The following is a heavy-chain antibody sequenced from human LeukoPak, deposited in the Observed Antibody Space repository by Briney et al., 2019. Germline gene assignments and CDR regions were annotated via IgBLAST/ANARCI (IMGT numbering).Heavy chain of an antibody. CDR3: ARPQIVGATYDAFDI. CDR1: GFTFSSYS. CDR2: ISSSSSYI. Sequence: GGSLRLSCAASGFTFSSYSMSWVRQAPGKGLEWVSSISSSSSYIYYADSVKGRFTISRDNAKNSLYLQMNSLRAEDTAVYYCARPQIVGATYDAFDIWGQGTMVTVSS. J-gene: IGHJ3*02. V-gene: IGHV3-21*01. D-gene: IGHD1-26*01.